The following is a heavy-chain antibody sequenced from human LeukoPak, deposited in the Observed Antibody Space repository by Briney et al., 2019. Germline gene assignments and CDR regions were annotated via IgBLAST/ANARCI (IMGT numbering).Heavy chain of an antibody. V-gene: IGHV4-39*01. CDR2: IYNSGTT. J-gene: IGHJ4*02. CDR3: ARSVASAGTSHWGY. CDR1: GGSISSSPFY. Sequence: PSETLSLTCIVSGGSISSSPFYWGWIRQPHGEGLEWIGSIYNSGTTYYNPSLKSRITISIDMSRDQFFLKLSSVTAADTGVYYCARSVASAGTSHWGYWGQGSLVTVSS. D-gene: IGHD6-13*01.